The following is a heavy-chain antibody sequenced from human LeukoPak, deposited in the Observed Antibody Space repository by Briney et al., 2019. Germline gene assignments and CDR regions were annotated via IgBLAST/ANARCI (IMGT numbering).Heavy chain of an antibody. J-gene: IGHJ3*02. V-gene: IGHV4-4*02. CDR1: GGSISSSNW. CDR2: IYHSGST. CDR3: ASLHIVVAEGAFGI. Sequence: KPSGTLSLTCAVSGGSISSSNWWSWVRQPPGKGLEWIGEIYHSGSTNYNPSLKSRVTISVDKSKNQFSLKLSSVTAADTAVYYCASLHIVVAEGAFGIWGQGTMVTVSS. D-gene: IGHD2-21*01.